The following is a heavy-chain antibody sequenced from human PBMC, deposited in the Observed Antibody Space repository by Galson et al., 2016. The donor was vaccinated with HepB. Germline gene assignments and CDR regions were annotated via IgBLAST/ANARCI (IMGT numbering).Heavy chain of an antibody. V-gene: IGHV4-61*01. Sequence: SETLSLTCSVSGGSVSSGNYYWSWIRQPPGKGLEWIAYISYSGSTNYSPSLKSRVTTSVKTSKQFSMKLRSVTAADTAMYYCARISHFASFGYRSAFDIWGQGTMVTVSS. CDR2: ISYSGST. CDR3: ARISHFASFGYRSAFDI. D-gene: IGHD5-24*01. CDR1: GGSVSSGNYY. J-gene: IGHJ3*02.